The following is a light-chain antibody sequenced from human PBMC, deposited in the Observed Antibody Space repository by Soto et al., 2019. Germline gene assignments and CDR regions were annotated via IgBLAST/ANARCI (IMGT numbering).Light chain of an antibody. Sequence: EIVLTQSPGTLSLSPGERATLSCRASQNVDTKYLAWYQQKPGQAPRLLIYGASSRATGIPDRFSGSGAGTDFTLTISRLEPEDFAVYYCQQYGSSSWTFGQGTKVDI. CDR2: GAS. V-gene: IGKV3-20*01. CDR3: QQYGSSSWT. J-gene: IGKJ1*01. CDR1: QNVDTKY.